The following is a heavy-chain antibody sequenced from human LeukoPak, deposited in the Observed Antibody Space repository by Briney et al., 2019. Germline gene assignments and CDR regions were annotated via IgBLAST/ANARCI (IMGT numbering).Heavy chain of an antibody. Sequence: SETLSLTCTVSGYSIGSGYYWGWIRQPPGKGLEWIGSIYHSGSTYYNPSLKSRVTISVDTSKNQFSLKLSSVTAADTAVYYCARDLRNYYDSSGYDYWGQGTLVTVSS. V-gene: IGHV4-38-2*02. J-gene: IGHJ4*02. D-gene: IGHD3-22*01. CDR2: IYHSGST. CDR1: GYSIGSGYY. CDR3: ARDLRNYYDSSGYDY.